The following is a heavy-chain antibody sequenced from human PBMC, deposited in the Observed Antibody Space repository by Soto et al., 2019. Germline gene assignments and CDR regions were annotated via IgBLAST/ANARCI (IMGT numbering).Heavy chain of an antibody. CDR3: ARDLAYYYDSSGYSFDY. J-gene: IGHJ4*02. D-gene: IGHD3-22*01. CDR2: ISSSSSYI. V-gene: IGHV3-21*01. CDR1: GFTFSSYS. Sequence: SLRLSCAASGFTFSSYSMNWVRQAPGKGLEWVSSISSSSSYIYYADSVKGRFTISRDNAKNSLYLQMNSLRAEDTAAYYCARDLAYYYDSSGYSFDYWGQGTLVTVSS.